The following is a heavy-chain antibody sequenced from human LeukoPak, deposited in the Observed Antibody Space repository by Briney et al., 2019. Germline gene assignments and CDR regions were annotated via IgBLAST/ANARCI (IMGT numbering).Heavy chain of an antibody. CDR1: GGSFSGYY. J-gene: IGHJ5*02. CDR2: INHSGST. CDR3: ARGHPAQMVRSGWFDP. V-gene: IGHV4-34*01. D-gene: IGHD6-13*01. Sequence: NPSETLSLTCAVYGGSFSGYYWSWIRQPPGKGLEWIGEINHSGSTNYNPSLKSRVTISVDTSKNQFSLKLSSVTAADTAVYYCARGHPAQMVRSGWFDPWGQASLVTVPS.